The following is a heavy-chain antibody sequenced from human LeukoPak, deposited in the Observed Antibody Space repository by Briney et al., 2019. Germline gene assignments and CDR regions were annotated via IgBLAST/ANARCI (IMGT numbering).Heavy chain of an antibody. Sequence: NPGGSLRLSCAASGFTFSSYSMNWVRQAPGKGLEWVSSISSSSTYIYYADSVKGRFAVSRDNARNSLYLQMNSLRAEDTAMYYCAKTPGELWSWHDYWGQGTLVTVSS. CDR3: AKTPGELWSWHDY. V-gene: IGHV3-21*01. CDR2: ISSSSTYI. CDR1: GFTFSSYS. J-gene: IGHJ4*02. D-gene: IGHD5-18*01.